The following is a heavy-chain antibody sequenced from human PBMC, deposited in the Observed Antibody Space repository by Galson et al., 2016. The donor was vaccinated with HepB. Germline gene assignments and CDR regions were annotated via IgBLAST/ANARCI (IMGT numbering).Heavy chain of an antibody. D-gene: IGHD4-23*01. CDR3: ASGKYYFDF. J-gene: IGHJ4*02. V-gene: IGHV3-48*02. CDR1: GFRFSTYS. CDR2: MTSSGSDI. Sequence: SLRLSCAASGFRFSTYSMNWVRQAPGKGLEWISYMTSSGSDIAYADFVQGRFTISRDNAKNSLCLQLNSLRDEDTAFYYCASGKYYFDFWGKGTPFTVSS.